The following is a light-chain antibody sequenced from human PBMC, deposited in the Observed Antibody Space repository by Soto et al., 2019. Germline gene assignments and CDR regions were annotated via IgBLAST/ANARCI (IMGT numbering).Light chain of an antibody. CDR2: DAS. CDR3: QQLNSYPRT. CDR1: QGISSY. Sequence: DIQLTQSPSFLSASVGDRVTITCRASQGISSYLAWYQQKPGKAPKLLIYDASTLQSGVPSKFNGRGYGTAFTVTTSSRQPEDLATYYCQQLNSYPRTFGQGTKLEIK. J-gene: IGKJ2*01. V-gene: IGKV1-9*01.